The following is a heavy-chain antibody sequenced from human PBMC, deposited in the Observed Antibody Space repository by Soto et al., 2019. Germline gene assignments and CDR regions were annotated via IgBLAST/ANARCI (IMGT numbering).Heavy chain of an antibody. CDR3: AKRGAFNSGWVGDIDY. CDR1: GFTFSNYA. CDR2: ITNSGRST. Sequence: EVQLLESGGGLVQPGGSLRLSCAASGFTFSNYAMSWVRQAPGKGLEWVSSITNSGRSTYYADSVKGRFTISRDNSKNTLYLQMPSLRADDTAVYYCAKRGAFNSGWVGDIDYWGQGNLVTVSS. D-gene: IGHD6-19*01. V-gene: IGHV3-23*01. J-gene: IGHJ4*02.